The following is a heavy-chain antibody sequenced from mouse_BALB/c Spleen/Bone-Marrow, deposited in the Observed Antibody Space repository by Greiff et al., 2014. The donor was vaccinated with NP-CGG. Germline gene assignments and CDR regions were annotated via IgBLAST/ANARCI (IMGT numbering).Heavy chain of an antibody. D-gene: IGHD1-1*01. CDR2: INPDSSTI. CDR3: SRLCYYGNFAY. J-gene: IGHJ3*01. Sequence: EVKLMESGGGLVQPGGSLKLSCAASGFDFSRYWMSWVRQAPGKGLEWIGEINPDSSTINYTPSLKDKFIISRDNAKNTLYLQMSKVRSEDTALYYCSRLCYYGNFAYWGQGTLVTVSA. V-gene: IGHV4-1*02. CDR1: GFDFSRYW.